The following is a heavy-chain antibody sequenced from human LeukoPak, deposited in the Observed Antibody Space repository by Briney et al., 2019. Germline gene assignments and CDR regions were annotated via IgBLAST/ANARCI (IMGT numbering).Heavy chain of an antibody. D-gene: IGHD3-22*01. CDR3: ARSSGYYDSSGYSDLMDV. CDR2: ISYDGSNK. CDR1: GFTFSSYA. J-gene: IGHJ6*02. V-gene: IGHV3-30-3*01. Sequence: GRSLRLSCAASGFTFSSYAMHWVRQAPGKGLEWVAVISYDGSNKYYADSVKGRFTISRDNSKNTLYLQMNSLRAEDTAAYYCARSSGYYDSSGYSDLMDVWGQGTTVTVSS.